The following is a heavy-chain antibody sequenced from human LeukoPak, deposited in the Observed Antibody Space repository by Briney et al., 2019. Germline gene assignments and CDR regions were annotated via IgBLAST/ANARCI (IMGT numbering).Heavy chain of an antibody. J-gene: IGHJ5*02. CDR1: GGSISSYY. Sequence: SETLSLTCTVSGGSISSYYWSWIRQPPGKGLEWIGYIYYSGSTNYNPSLKSRVTISVDTSKNQFSLKLSSVTAADTAVYYCARVLNFCSSTSCYAGDGFWFDPWGQGTLVTVSS. D-gene: IGHD2-2*01. CDR3: ARVLNFCSSTSCYAGDGFWFDP. CDR2: IYYSGST. V-gene: IGHV4-59*01.